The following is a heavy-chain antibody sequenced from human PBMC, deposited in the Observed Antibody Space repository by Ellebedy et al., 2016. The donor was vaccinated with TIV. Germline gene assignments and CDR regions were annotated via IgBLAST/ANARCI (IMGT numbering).Heavy chain of an antibody. J-gene: IGHJ6*04. D-gene: IGHD2-15*01. CDR3: ARHYPGGYPGGV. CDR1: GGSFSGYY. V-gene: IGHV4-34*01. CDR2: INHSGTT. Sequence: SETLSLXCAVYGGSFSGYYWSWIRQPPGKGLEWIGEINHSGTTNYNPSLKSRVTISVDTSKNQFSLKLSSVTAADTALYYCARHYPGGYPGGVWGKGTTVTVSS.